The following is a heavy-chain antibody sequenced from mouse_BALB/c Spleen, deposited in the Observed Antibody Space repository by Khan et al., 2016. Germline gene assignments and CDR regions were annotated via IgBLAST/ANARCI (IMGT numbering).Heavy chain of an antibody. CDR2: ISYSGST. J-gene: IGHJ4*01. Sequence: EVQLQESGPGLVKPSQSLSLTCTVTGCSITSDYAWNWIRQFPGNKLEWMGYISYSGSTSYNPSLKSRISITRDTSKNQFFLQLNSVTTGDTATYDCARAGDYWGQGTAVTVSS. CDR1: GCSITSDYA. CDR3: ARAGDY. V-gene: IGHV3-2*02.